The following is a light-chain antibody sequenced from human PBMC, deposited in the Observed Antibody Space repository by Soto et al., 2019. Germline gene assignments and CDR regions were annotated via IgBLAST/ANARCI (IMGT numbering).Light chain of an antibody. CDR2: DAS. V-gene: IGKV3-15*01. CDR1: RSVSSN. Sequence: EIAVTQSPATLSVSPGERASLSCRASRSVSSNLAWYQQKPGQAPRLLIYDASTRATGIPARLSGSGSGTEFTLTISSLQSEDFAVYYCQQYNIWPRTFGQGTRVEIK. J-gene: IGKJ1*01. CDR3: QQYNIWPRT.